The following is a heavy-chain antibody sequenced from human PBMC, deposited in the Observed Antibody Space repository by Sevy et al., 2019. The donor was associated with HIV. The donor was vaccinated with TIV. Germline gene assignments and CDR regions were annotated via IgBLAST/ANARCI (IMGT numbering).Heavy chain of an antibody. Sequence: GGSLRLSCAASGFNFSTYAMHWVRQAPGKGLEWVAVISYDGTNKYYADSVKGRFTISRDNSTNVLYLQLNSLRTDDTAVFYCAKDQTQDFGDRLDPWGQGTLVTVSS. CDR3: AKDQTQDFGDRLDP. D-gene: IGHD3-10*01. CDR2: ISYDGTNK. J-gene: IGHJ5*02. V-gene: IGHV3-30*18. CDR1: GFNFSTYA.